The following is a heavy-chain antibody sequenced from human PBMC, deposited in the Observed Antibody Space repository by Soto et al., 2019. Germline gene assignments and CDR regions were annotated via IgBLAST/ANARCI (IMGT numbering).Heavy chain of an antibody. CDR3: AREFWSWVAAGKPHDY. V-gene: IGHV3-74*01. Sequence: EVQLVESGGGLVQPGGSLRLSCAASGFTFSSYWMHWVRQAPGKGLVWVSRVNGDGSSTSYAESVKGRFTISRDNAKNTLYLQMNSLGAEDTAVYYCAREFWSWVAAGKPHDYWGQGPLVTVSS. J-gene: IGHJ4*02. D-gene: IGHD6-19*01. CDR1: GFTFSSYW. CDR2: VNGDGSST.